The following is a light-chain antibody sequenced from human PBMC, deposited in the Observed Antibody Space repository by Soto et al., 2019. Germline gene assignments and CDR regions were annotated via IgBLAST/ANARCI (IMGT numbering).Light chain of an antibody. J-gene: IGLJ1*01. CDR3: QSYDGTLIGFYV. CDR1: SSNIGAGYD. CDR2: GTT. V-gene: IGLV1-40*01. Sequence: QSVLTQPPSVSGAPGQRVTISCTGSSSNIGAGYDVHWYQQLPGTAPKLIIYGTTNRPSGVPDRFSGSKSGTSASLAITGLQAEDEADYYCQSYDGTLIGFYVFGIVTKVTVL.